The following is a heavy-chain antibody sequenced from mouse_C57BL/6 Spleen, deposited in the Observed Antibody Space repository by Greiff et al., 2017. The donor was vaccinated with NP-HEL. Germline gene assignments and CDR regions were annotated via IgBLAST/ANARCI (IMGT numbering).Heavy chain of an antibody. V-gene: IGHV3-6*01. CDR3: ARDGVYYGSSPPFDY. CDR2: ISYDGSN. CDR1: GYSITSGYY. D-gene: IGHD1-1*01. Sequence: VQLKQSGPGLVKPSQSLSLTCSVTGYSITSGYYWNWIRQFPGNKLEWMGYISYDGSNNYNPSLKNRISITRDTSKNQFFLKLNSVTTEDTATYYCARDGVYYGSSPPFDYWGQGTTLTVSS. J-gene: IGHJ2*01.